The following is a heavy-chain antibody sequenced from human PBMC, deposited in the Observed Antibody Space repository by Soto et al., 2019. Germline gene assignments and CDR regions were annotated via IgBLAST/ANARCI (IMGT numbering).Heavy chain of an antibody. D-gene: IGHD2-15*01. CDR2: AAYSGGT. V-gene: IGHV4-39*01. J-gene: IGHJ4*02. CDR1: GCSIANNNYF. Sequence: SSETLSLTCTVSGCSIANNNYFWGWVRQPPGKGLEWIGSAAYSGGTYKNPSLKSRVTVSVDTSKNQFSLKLTSVTAADTAVYYCAKVVVGATSHSDFDSWGQGTLVTVPQ. CDR3: AKVVVGATSHSDFDS.